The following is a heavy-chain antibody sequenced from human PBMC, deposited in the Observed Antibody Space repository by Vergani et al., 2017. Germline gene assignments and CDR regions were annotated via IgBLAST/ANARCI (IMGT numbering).Heavy chain of an antibody. CDR3: AKCRILWLWCDAFDL. CDR1: GFTFSSYA. CDR2: ISGSGGST. Sequence: EVQLLESGGGLVQPGGSLRLSCAASGFTFSSYAMSWVRQAPGKGLEWVSAISGSGGSTYYADSVKGRFTISIDNSKNILYLQMNSLRAEDTAVYYCAKCRILWLWCDAFDLWGQGTMVTVSS. D-gene: IGHD2-21*01. J-gene: IGHJ3*01. V-gene: IGHV3-23*01.